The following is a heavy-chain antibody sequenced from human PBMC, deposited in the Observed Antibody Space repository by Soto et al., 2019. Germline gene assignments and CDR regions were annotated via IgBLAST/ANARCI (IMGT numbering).Heavy chain of an antibody. CDR3: ASHGRKQHY. CDR1: GGSISSSSYY. V-gene: IGHV4-39*01. D-gene: IGHD6-13*01. J-gene: IGHJ4*02. Sequence: SETLSLTCTVSGGSISSSSYYWGWIRQPPGKGLEWIGSIYYSGSTYYNPSLKSRVTISVDTSKNQFSLKLSSVTAADTAVYYCASHGRKQHYWGQGTLVTVSS. CDR2: IYYSGST.